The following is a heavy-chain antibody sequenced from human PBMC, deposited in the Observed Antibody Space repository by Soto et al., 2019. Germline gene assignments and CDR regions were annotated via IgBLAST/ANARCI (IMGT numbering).Heavy chain of an antibody. Sequence: GGSLRLSCTASGFTFGDYAMSWFRQAPGKGLEWVGFIRSKAYGGTTEYAASVKGRFTISRDDSKSIAYLQMNSLKTEDTAVYYCTRLAGIVARMDYYYYYMDVWGKGTTVTVSS. CDR2: IRSKAYGGTT. J-gene: IGHJ6*03. CDR1: GFTFGDYA. D-gene: IGHD5-12*01. V-gene: IGHV3-49*03. CDR3: TRLAGIVARMDYYYYYMDV.